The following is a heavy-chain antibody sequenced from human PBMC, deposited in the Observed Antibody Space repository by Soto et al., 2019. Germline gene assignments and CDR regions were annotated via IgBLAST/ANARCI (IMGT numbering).Heavy chain of an antibody. CDR3: ARYPVGKDYLDV. D-gene: IGHD1-26*01. V-gene: IGHV1-8*01. CDR2: VNPKSANT. Sequence: QVQLVQSGAEVKEPGASVKVSCKASGYAFNNYDINWVRQAPGQGLEWMGRVNPKSANTCYAPKSQGRVTITRDPSITTAYMELTGLSSADTALYYCARYPVGKDYLDVWGKGTTVIFSS. J-gene: IGHJ6*04. CDR1: GYAFNNYD.